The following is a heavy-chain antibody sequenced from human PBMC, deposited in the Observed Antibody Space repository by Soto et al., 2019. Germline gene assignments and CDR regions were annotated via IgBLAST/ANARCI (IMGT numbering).Heavy chain of an antibody. D-gene: IGHD1-26*01. J-gene: IGHJ4*02. V-gene: IGHV1-69*01. CDR3: ARNGFSGSYWGN. Sequence: QVQLVQSGAEVKKPGSSVKVSCKASGGTFYYGISWVRQAPGQGLEWMGGIIPMSGTTNYAQKFQDRVTMTADESTTTVHLELSSLRLEDTAVYYCARNGFSGSYWGNWGQGTLVTVSS. CDR2: IIPMSGTT. CDR1: GGTFYYG.